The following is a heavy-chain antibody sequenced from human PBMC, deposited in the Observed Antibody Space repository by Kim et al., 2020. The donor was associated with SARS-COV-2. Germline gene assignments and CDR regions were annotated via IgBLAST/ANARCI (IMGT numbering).Heavy chain of an antibody. Sequence: GGSLRLSCAASGFTFSDYYMSWIRQAPGKGLEWVSYISSSSSYTNYADSVKGRFTISRDNAKNSLYLQMNSLRAEDTAVYYCARRLTTLGPNYFDYWGQGTLVTVSS. CDR3: ARRLTTLGPNYFDY. CDR1: GFTFSDYY. CDR2: ISSSSSYT. V-gene: IGHV3-11*06. D-gene: IGHD4-4*01. J-gene: IGHJ4*02.